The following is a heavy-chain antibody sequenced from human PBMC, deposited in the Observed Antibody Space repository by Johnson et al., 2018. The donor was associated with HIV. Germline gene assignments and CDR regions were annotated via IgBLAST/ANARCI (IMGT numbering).Heavy chain of an antibody. CDR3: ARGYSSSSDDAFDI. V-gene: IGHV3-7*05. D-gene: IGHD6-13*01. Sequence: VQLVESGGGVVQPGGSLRLSCSASGFTFSSYWMTWVRQAPGKGLEWVANIKQDGSEKYYVASVRGRFTISRDNAKNSLSLQMNSLRAEDTAMYYCARGYSSSSDDAFDIWGQGTLVTVSS. CDR2: IKQDGSEK. CDR1: GFTFSSYW. J-gene: IGHJ3*02.